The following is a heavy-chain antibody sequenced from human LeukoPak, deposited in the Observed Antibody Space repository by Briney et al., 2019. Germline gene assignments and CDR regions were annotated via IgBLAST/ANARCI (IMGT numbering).Heavy chain of an antibody. CDR1: GFFFSRYE. V-gene: IGHV3-48*03. D-gene: IGHD2-15*01. J-gene: IGHJ4*02. CDR2: ISTSVITI. CDR3: ARDVAPAASHPDY. Sequence: QPGGSLSLSCGACGFFFSRYEMNWVRQAPGKGLEWVSYISTSVITIYYADSVKGRFTMPTSHATHPLYLQMDRRPPAATAVYSRARDVAPAASHPDYCGQGTLVTVSS.